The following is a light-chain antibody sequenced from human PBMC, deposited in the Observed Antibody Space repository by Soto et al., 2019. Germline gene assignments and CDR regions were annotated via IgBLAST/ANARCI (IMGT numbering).Light chain of an antibody. Sequence: VLTQSPATLSLSPGERATLSCRASQTVSRYLAWYQQKPGQAPRLLIYYASNRAAGIPARFSGSGSGTHYTLTISSLEPEDFAVYYCQQRLTWPFLTFGGSIKVEI. V-gene: IGKV3-11*01. CDR2: YAS. J-gene: IGKJ4*01. CDR1: QTVSRY. CDR3: QQRLTWPFLT.